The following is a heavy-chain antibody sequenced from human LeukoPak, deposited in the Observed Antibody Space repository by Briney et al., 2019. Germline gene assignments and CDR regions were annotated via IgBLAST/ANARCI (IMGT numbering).Heavy chain of an antibody. V-gene: IGHV3-66*01. J-gene: IGHJ4*02. CDR3: ARLYYYDSSGYFEHFDY. Sequence: GGSLRLSCAASGFTVNSNYMTWVRQAPGKGLEWVSLIYSGGSTYYADSVKGRFTISRDNSKNTLYLQMNSLRAEDTAVYYCARLYYYDSSGYFEHFDYWGQGTLVTVSS. D-gene: IGHD3-22*01. CDR1: GFTVNSNY. CDR2: IYSGGST.